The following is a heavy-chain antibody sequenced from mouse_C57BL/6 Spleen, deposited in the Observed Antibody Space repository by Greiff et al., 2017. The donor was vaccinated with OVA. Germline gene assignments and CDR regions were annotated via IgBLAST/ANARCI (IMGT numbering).Heavy chain of an antibody. J-gene: IGHJ2*01. CDR2: INPSSGYT. V-gene: IGHV1-4*01. CDR1: GYTFTSYT. CDR3: ARGGLLRYYFDY. Sequence: QVQLKQSGAELARPGASVKMSCKASGYTFTSYTMHWVKQRPGQGLEWIGYINPSSGYTKYNQKFKDKATLTADKSSSTAYMQLSSLTSEDSAVYYCARGGLLRYYFDYWGQGTTLTVSS. D-gene: IGHD1-1*01.